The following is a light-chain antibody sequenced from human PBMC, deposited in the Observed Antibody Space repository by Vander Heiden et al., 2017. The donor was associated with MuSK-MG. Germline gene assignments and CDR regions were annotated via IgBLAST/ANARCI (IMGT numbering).Light chain of an antibody. CDR1: SSDVGAYNF. CDR3: SAYGGSNNLV. V-gene: IGLV2-8*01. CDR2: EVT. Sequence: QAALTQPPSASGSPGQSVTLSCTGTSSDVGAYNFVSWYQQYPGKAPKLLIYEVTKRPAGVPDRFSGSKSGNTASLTVSGLQTEDEADYYCSAYGGSNNLVFGGGTKLTVL. J-gene: IGLJ2*01.